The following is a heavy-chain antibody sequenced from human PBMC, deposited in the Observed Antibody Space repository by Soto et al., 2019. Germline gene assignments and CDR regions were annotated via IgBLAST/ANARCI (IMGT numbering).Heavy chain of an antibody. CDR2: ISYDGSNK. J-gene: IGHJ4*02. Sequence: QVQLVESGGGVVQPGRSLRLSCAASGFTFSSYAMHWVRQAPGKGLEWVAVISYDGSNKYYADSVKGRFTISRDNSKNTLYLQMNSLRAEDTAVYYCARGRIAAAVLFDDWGQGTLVTVSS. CDR1: GFTFSSYA. D-gene: IGHD6-13*01. CDR3: ARGRIAAAVLFDD. V-gene: IGHV3-30-3*01.